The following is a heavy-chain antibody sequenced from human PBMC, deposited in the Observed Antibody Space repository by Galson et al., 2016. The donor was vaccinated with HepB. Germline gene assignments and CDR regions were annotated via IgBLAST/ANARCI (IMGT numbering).Heavy chain of an antibody. CDR3: AGGLGASPLLDY. J-gene: IGHJ4*02. V-gene: IGHV3-33*01. CDR2: IWDDGTNE. CDR1: GFTFSVYG. Sequence: SLRLSCAASGFTFSVYGMHWLRQAPGKGLEWVAVIWDDGTNEKYADSVKGRFTISRDNSRNTLYLQLNSLRVEDTAVYYFAGGLGASPLLDYWGQGARVSVAS. D-gene: IGHD1-26*01.